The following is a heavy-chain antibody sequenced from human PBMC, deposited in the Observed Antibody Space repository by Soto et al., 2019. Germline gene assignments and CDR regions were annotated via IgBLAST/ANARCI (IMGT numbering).Heavy chain of an antibody. J-gene: IGHJ6*02. CDR1: GDSVSSNSAA. CDR2: TYYRSKWYN. CDR3: ARDRTPYCSSTSCHYCMDF. D-gene: IGHD2-2*01. Sequence: PSQTLSLTCAISGDSVSSNSAAWNWIRQSPSGGLEWLGRTYYRSKWYNDYAVSVKSRITINPDTSKNQFSLQLNSVTPEDTAVYYCARDRTPYCSSTSCHYCMDFWGQGTTVTLSS. V-gene: IGHV6-1*01.